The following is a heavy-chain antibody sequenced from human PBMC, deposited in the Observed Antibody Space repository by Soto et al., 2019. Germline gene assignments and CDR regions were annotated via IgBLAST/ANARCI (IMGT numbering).Heavy chain of an antibody. CDR1: GGSFNEYY. CDR3: ARGRSYVLGVITNCFDY. V-gene: IGHV4-34*01. Sequence: ESLALTCAVSGGSFNEYYWTWIRQAPGKGLEWIGEINHSGSTNYNPSLKSRVTISVDTSKNQFSLKLSSVTAADTAVYYCARGRSYVLGVITNCFDYWGQGTLVTVSS. J-gene: IGHJ4*02. D-gene: IGHD3-10*02. CDR2: INHSGST.